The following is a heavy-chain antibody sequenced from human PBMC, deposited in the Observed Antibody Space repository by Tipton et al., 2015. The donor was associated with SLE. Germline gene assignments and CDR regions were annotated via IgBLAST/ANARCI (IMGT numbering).Heavy chain of an antibody. Sequence: TLSLTCAVYGGSFSGYYWSWIRQPPGKGLEWIGEINHSGSTNYNPSLKSRVTISVDTSKNQFSLKLSSVTAADTAEYYCARTGYSSSWLYCQHWDQGTLVTLST. J-gene: IGHJ1*01. CDR1: GGSFSGYY. V-gene: IGHV4-34*01. CDR3: ARTGYSSSWLYCQH. CDR2: INHSGST. D-gene: IGHD6-13*01.